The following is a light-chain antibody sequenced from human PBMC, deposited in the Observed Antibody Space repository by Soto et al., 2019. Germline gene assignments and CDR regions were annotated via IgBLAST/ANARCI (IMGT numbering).Light chain of an antibody. CDR2: DVS. J-gene: IGLJ1*01. Sequence: QSALTQPASVSGSPGQSITISCTGASSDVGGFDHVSWYQQHPGKVPRLPIYDVSSWPSGVSDRFSGSKSGNTASLTIAGLQAEDEADYYCNSFTTTNPYVFGTGTKLTVL. V-gene: IGLV2-14*03. CDR3: NSFTTTNPYV. CDR1: SSDVGGFDH.